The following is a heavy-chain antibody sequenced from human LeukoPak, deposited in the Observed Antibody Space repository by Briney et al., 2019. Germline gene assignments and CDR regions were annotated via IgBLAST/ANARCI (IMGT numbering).Heavy chain of an antibody. Sequence: AASVKVSCKASGYTFTGYYMHWVRQAPGQGLEWMGWINPNSGGTNYAQKFQGRVTMTRDTSISTAYMELSRLRSDDTAVYYCARDSIPYYYDSSGYYYVEEGAFDIWGQGTMVTVSS. CDR2: INPNSGGT. V-gene: IGHV1-2*02. D-gene: IGHD3-22*01. J-gene: IGHJ3*02. CDR1: GYTFTGYY. CDR3: ARDSIPYYYDSSGYYYVEEGAFDI.